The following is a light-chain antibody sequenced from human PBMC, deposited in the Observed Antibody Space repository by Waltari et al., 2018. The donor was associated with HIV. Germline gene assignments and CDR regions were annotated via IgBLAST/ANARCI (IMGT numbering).Light chain of an antibody. CDR3: PSADSSGSYV. J-gene: IGLJ1*01. CDR1: GLATQY. CDR2: KDS. Sequence: SYELKQPPSVSVSPGQTATITCSGDGLATQYAFWYQQKTGHAPVVVIYKDSERPLGIPSLFAGYIVGTTFTLPINEVQAEDEADDYCPSADSSGSYVFESGTKVTVL. V-gene: IGLV3-25*03.